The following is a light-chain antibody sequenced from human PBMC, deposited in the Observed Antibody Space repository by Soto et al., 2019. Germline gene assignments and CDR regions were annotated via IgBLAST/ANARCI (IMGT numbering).Light chain of an antibody. V-gene: IGKV3-20*01. CDR1: QSVSNNY. CDR2: GSS. J-gene: IGKJ2*01. Sequence: EVVLTQSPGTLSLSPGERATLSCRASQSVSNNYLAWYQQKPGQSPKLLIFGSSDRATGIPDRFSGSGSGTDFTLTIGSLEPEDFAVYYCHQYGSSPPYTFGQGTKLEIK. CDR3: HQYGSSPPYT.